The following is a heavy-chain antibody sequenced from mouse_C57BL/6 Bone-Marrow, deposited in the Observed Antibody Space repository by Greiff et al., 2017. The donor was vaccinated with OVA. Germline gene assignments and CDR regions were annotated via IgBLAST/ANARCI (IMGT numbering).Heavy chain of an antibody. J-gene: IGHJ2*01. CDR2: INPNNGGT. Sequence: EVQLQQSGPELVKPGASVKISCKASGYTFTDYYMNWVKQSHGKSLEWIGDINPNNGGTSYNQKFKGKATLTVDKSSSTAYMELRSLTSEDSAVYYCAKGFTTVVATDYWGQGTTLTVSS. CDR1: GYTFTDYY. V-gene: IGHV1-26*01. D-gene: IGHD1-1*01. CDR3: AKGFTTVVATDY.